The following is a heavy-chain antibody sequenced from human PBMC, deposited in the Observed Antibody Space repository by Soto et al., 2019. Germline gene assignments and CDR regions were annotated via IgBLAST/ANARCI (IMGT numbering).Heavy chain of an antibody. J-gene: IGHJ4*02. CDR1: GYTFTNYW. CDR3: ARQASLTSPDY. CDR2: IYPRDSDT. V-gene: IGHV5-51*01. Sequence: GESLKISGKGSGYTFTNYWIAWVRQMPGKGLEWMGIIYPRDSDTRYSPSFQGQVTISADKSISTAYLQWSSLKASDTAMYYCARQASLTSPDYWGQGTLVTVSS. D-gene: IGHD3-16*01.